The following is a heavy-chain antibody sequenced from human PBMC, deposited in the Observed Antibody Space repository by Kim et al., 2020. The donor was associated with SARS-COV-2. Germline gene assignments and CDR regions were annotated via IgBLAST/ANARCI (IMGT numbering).Heavy chain of an antibody. D-gene: IGHD3-22*01. CDR2: INPNSGGT. Sequence: ASVKVSCKASGYTFTGYYMHWVRQAPGQGLEWMGRINPNSGGTNYAQKFQGRVTMTRDTSISTAYMELSRLRSDDTAVYYCARGIGRVYDSSGPIPAHYFQHWGQGTLVTVSS. J-gene: IGHJ1*01. CDR3: ARGIGRVYDSSGPIPAHYFQH. V-gene: IGHV1-2*06. CDR1: GYTFTGYY.